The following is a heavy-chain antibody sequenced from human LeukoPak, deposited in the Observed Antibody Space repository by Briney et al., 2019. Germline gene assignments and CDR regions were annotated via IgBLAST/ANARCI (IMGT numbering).Heavy chain of an antibody. J-gene: IGHJ4*02. V-gene: IGHV3-48*03. D-gene: IGHD3-22*01. CDR1: GFTFSNYE. CDR3: ARARQYYYDSSGYYYFFDY. CDR2: ISGSGITT. Sequence: GGSLRLSCAASGFTFSNYEMNWVRQAPGKGLEWVSYISGSGITTYHADSVKGRFTISRDNAKNSLYLQMNSLRAEDTAVYYCARARQYYYDSSGYYYFFDYWGQGTLVTVSS.